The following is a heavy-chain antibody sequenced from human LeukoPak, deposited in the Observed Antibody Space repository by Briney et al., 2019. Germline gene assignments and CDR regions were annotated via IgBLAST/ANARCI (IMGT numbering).Heavy chain of an antibody. CDR3: ARADYDTSAYYYTFDY. Sequence: KASETLSLTCTVSGGSISSYYWSWIRQPPGKGLEWIGYIYYRGSTNYNPSLKSRVTVSVDTSKNQFSLKLNSVTAADTAVYYCARADYDTSAYYYTFDYWGQGTLVTVSS. CDR1: GGSISSYY. V-gene: IGHV4-59*01. D-gene: IGHD3-22*01. J-gene: IGHJ4*02. CDR2: IYYRGST.